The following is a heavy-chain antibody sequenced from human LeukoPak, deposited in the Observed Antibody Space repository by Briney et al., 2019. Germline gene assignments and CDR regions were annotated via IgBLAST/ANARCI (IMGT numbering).Heavy chain of an antibody. D-gene: IGHD3-3*01. CDR3: ARTPWDFWSGYPDY. CDR1: GYTFTSYY. V-gene: IGHV1-46*01. J-gene: IGHJ4*02. Sequence: ASVKVSCKASGYTFTSYYMHWVRQAPGQGLEWMGIINPSGGSTSYAQKFQGRVTMTTDTSTSTVYMELRSLRSDDTAVYYCARTPWDFWSGYPDYWGQGTLVTVSS. CDR2: INPSGGST.